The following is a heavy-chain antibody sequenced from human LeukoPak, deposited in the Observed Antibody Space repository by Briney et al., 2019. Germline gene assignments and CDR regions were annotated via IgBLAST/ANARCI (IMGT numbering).Heavy chain of an antibody. CDR2: IYYSGST. CDR3: ARAVPAAMPYYDYGMDV. V-gene: IGHV4-30-4*01. D-gene: IGHD2-2*01. CDR1: GGSISSGDYY. Sequence: PSQTLSLTCTVSGGSISSGDYYWSWIRQPPGKGLEWIGYIYYSGSTYYNPSLKSRVTISVDTSKNQFSLKLSSVTAADTAVYYCARAVPAAMPYYDYGMDVWGQGTTVTVSS. J-gene: IGHJ6*02.